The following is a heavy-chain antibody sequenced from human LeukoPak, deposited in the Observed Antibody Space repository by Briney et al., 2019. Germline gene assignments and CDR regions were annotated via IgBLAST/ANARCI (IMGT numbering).Heavy chain of an antibody. D-gene: IGHD3-22*01. J-gene: IGHJ4*02. CDR3: AKRARYYDSSGYPKDYFDY. Sequence: PGGSLRLSCAASGFTFSSNAMSWVRQAPGKGLDWVSDISGSGGRTDYADSVKGRFTISRDNSKNTLYLQMNNLRAGDTAVYYCAKRARYYDSSGYPKDYFDYWGQGTLVTVSS. CDR1: GFTFSSNA. CDR2: ISGSGGRT. V-gene: IGHV3-23*01.